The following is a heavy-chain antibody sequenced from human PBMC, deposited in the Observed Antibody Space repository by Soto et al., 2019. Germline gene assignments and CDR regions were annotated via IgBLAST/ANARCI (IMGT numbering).Heavy chain of an antibody. Sequence: QVQLVQSGAEVKKPGASVKVSCKASGYTFTGYGISWVQQAPGQGLEWMGWISTFNGNTKYAQKVQGRVTMTTDTSTSTAYMELRSLRSDDTAVYYCARDNRRHCYLNSDYWGQGTLVTVSS. J-gene: IGHJ4*02. CDR3: ARDNRRHCYLNSDY. CDR2: ISTFNGNT. D-gene: IGHD2-21*01. V-gene: IGHV1-18*04. CDR1: GYTFTGYG.